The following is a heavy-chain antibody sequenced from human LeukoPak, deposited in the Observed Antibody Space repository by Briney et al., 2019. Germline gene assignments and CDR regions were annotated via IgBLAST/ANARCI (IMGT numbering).Heavy chain of an antibody. J-gene: IGHJ4*02. CDR2: ISGSGGST. CDR3: ASPSYYDFWSGYHY. Sequence: GGSLRLSCAASGFTFSSYAMSLVRQAPGKGLEWVSSISGSGGSTYYADSVKGRFTISGIKSKNTLYLQMNSLRAEDTAVYYCASPSYYDFWSGYHYWGQGTLVTVSS. V-gene: IGHV3-23*01. D-gene: IGHD3-3*01. CDR1: GFTFSSYA.